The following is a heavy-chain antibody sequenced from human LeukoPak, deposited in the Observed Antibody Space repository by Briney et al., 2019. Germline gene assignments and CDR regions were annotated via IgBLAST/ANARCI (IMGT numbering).Heavy chain of an antibody. J-gene: IGHJ4*02. Sequence: PGGSLRLSCAASGFTFSTYTMNWVRQAPGKGLEWVSYISDSGSTIYYADSVKGRFTISRDNAKNSLYLQMSSLRAEDTAVYYCARSFDCWGQGTLVTVSS. CDR3: ARSFDC. V-gene: IGHV3-48*01. CDR1: GFTFSTYT. CDR2: ISDSGSTI.